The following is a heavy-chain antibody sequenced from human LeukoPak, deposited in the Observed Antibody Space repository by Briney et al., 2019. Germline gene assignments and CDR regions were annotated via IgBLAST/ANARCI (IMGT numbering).Heavy chain of an antibody. J-gene: IGHJ4*02. CDR1: GGSISSYY. CDR2: IYYSGST. D-gene: IGHD3-9*01. CDR3: ARAGDILTGFDY. V-gene: IGHV4-59*01. Sequence: PSETLSLTCTVSGGSISSYYWRWLRQPPGKGREWIGYIYYSGSTNYNPSLKSRVTISVDTSKIQFTLKLSSVTAADTAVYYCARAGDILTGFDYWGQGTLVTVSS.